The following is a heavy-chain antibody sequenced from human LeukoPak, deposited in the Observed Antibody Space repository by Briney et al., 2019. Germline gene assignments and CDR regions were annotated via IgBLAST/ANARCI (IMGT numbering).Heavy chain of an antibody. CDR1: GGSISSYY. Sequence: SETLSLTCTVSGGSISSYYWSWIRQPPGKGLEWIGYIYYSGSTNYNPSLKSRVTISVDTSKNQFSLKLSSVTAADTAVYYCARAGVYDFWSGTSYYYYYMDAWGKGPRSPSP. CDR2: IYYSGST. D-gene: IGHD3-3*01. J-gene: IGHJ6*03. CDR3: ARAGVYDFWSGTSYYYYYMDA. V-gene: IGHV4-59*01.